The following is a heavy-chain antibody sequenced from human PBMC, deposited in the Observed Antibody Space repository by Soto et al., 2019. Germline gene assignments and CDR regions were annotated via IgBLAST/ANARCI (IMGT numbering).Heavy chain of an antibody. J-gene: IGHJ2*01. CDR3: ARWADKEYFDL. V-gene: IGHV4-61*08. Sequence: QVQLQESGPGLVKPSETLSLTCTVSGGSVSSAGYFWSRIRQPPGKGLEWIGYIYYIGTTTYNPSLKSRITISVDTSKNQVSLKLSSGTAADTAVYDWARWADKEYFDLWGRGTLVTVSS. CDR1: GGSVSSAGYF. CDR2: IYYIGTT.